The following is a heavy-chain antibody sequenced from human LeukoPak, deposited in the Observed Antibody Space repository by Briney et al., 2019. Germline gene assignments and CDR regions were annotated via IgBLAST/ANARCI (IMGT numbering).Heavy chain of an antibody. Sequence: GESLKISCKVSGYTFSNYWIAWVRQMPGKGLELMGIIYPGDSDTRYSPSFQGQVTMSADKSISTAYLQWSSLKASDTAMYYCARRRDYYDSSPNYHDYWGQGTLVTVSS. CDR1: GYTFSNYW. CDR2: IYPGDSDT. J-gene: IGHJ4*02. V-gene: IGHV5-51*01. D-gene: IGHD3-22*01. CDR3: ARRRDYYDSSPNYHDY.